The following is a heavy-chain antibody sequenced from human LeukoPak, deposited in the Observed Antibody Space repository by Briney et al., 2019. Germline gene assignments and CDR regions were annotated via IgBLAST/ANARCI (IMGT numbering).Heavy chain of an antibody. CDR1: GGSISSSSYY. V-gene: IGHV4-61*02. CDR3: ARGLGGASYYMDV. J-gene: IGHJ6*03. D-gene: IGHD3-9*01. Sequence: SETLPLTCTVSGGSISSSSYYWSWIRQPAGKGLEYIGRVYNDGSINYNPSLKSRVTMSIDTAKNQFSLKLTSVTAADTAMYYCARGLGGASYYMDVWGKGTTVTISS. CDR2: VYNDGSI.